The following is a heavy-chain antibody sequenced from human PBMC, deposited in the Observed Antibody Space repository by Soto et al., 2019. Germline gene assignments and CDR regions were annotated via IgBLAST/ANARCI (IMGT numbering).Heavy chain of an antibody. V-gene: IGHV1-8*01. D-gene: IGHD2-15*01. Sequence: ASVKVSCKASVYTFTSYDINWVPQATRQGLEWMGWMNPNSGNTDYAQKFQGRVTMTRNTSISTAYMELSSLRSVDTAEYYCGRVRSHGGIAYWGQGTLVTVSS. CDR3: GRVRSHGGIAY. J-gene: IGHJ4*02. CDR2: MNPNSGNT. CDR1: VYTFTSYD.